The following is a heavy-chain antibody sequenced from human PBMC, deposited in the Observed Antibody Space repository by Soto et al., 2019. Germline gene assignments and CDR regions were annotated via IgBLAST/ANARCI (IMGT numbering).Heavy chain of an antibody. CDR1: GGSISSYY. Sequence: SETLSLTCTVSGGSISSYYWSWIRQPPGKGLEWIGYIYYSGSTNYNPSLKSRVTISVDTSKNQFSLKLSSVTAADTAVYYCGRDTGYCSGGSCLNDAFDIWGQGTMVTVSS. V-gene: IGHV4-59*01. CDR2: IYYSGST. D-gene: IGHD2-15*01. J-gene: IGHJ3*02. CDR3: GRDTGYCSGGSCLNDAFDI.